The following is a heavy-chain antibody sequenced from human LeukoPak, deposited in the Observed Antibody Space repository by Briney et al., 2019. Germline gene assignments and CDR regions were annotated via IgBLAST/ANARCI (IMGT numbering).Heavy chain of an antibody. CDR2: INSDGSST. CDR3: ASPGGKAGFGSYGMDV. J-gene: IGHJ6*02. Sequence: GGSLRLSCAASGFTFSSYWMHWVRQAPGKGLVWVSRINSDGSSTSYADSVKGRFTISRDNAKNTLYLQMNSLRAEDTAVYYCASPGGKAGFGSYGMDVWGQGTTDAVSS. V-gene: IGHV3-74*01. CDR1: GFTFSSYW. D-gene: IGHD3-10*01.